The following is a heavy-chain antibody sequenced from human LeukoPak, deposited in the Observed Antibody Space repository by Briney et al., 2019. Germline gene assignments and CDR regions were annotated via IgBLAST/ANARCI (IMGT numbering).Heavy chain of an antibody. J-gene: IGHJ1*01. CDR2: INPSGGST. CDR3: ARASPYDYVWGSYRYLFQH. CDR1: GYTFTSYY. D-gene: IGHD3-16*02. V-gene: IGHV1-46*01. Sequence: GASVKVSCKASGYTFTSYYMHWVRQAPGQGLEWMGIINPSGGSTSYAQKFQGRVTMTRDTSTSTVYMELSSLRSEDTAVYYCARASPYDYVWGSYRYLFQHWGQGTLVTVSS.